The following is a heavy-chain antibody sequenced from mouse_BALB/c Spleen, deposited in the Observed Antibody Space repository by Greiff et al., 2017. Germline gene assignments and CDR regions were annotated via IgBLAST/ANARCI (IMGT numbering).Heavy chain of an antibody. Sequence: EVKLMESGAELVRSGASVKLSCTASGFNIKDYYMHWVKQRPEQGLEWIGWIDPENGDTEYAPKFQGKATMTADTSSNTAYLQLSSLTSEDTAVYYCNVGSHYYAMDYWGQGTSVTVSS. CDR1: GFNIKDYY. V-gene: IGHV14-4*02. CDR2: IDPENGDT. J-gene: IGHJ4*01. CDR3: NVGSHYYAMDY.